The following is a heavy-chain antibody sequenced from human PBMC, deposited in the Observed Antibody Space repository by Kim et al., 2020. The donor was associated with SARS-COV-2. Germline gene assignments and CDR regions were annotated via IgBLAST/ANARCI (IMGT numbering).Heavy chain of an antibody. CDR3: ARVEGGLYDFWSGYYMWAGSLVSPHYYYGMDV. J-gene: IGHJ6*02. CDR1: GYSFTSYW. V-gene: IGHV5-51*01. Sequence: GESLKISCKGSGYSFTSYWIGWVRQMPGKGLEWMGIIYPGDSDTRYSPSFQGQVTISADKSISTAYLQWSSLKASDTAMYYCARVEGGLYDFWSGYYMWAGSLVSPHYYYGMDVWGQGTTVTVSS. D-gene: IGHD3-3*01. CDR2: IYPGDSDT.